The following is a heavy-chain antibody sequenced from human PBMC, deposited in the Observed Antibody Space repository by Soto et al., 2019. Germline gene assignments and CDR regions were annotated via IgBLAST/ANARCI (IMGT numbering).Heavy chain of an antibody. D-gene: IGHD6-19*01. CDR3: ARAVAVAADFDY. Sequence: ASVKVSCKASGYTFTGYAMYWVRQAPGQRLEWMGWINAGNGNTKYSQKFQGRVTITRDTSASTAYMELSSVRSEDTAVYYCARAVAVAADFDYWGQGTLVTVS. CDR1: GYTFTGYA. V-gene: IGHV1-3*01. CDR2: INAGNGNT. J-gene: IGHJ4*02.